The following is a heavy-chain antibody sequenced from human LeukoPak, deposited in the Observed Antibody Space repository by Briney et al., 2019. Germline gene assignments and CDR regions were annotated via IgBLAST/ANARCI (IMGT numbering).Heavy chain of an antibody. J-gene: IGHJ4*02. Sequence: ASVRVSSTASGYTFTIYYMHWVRQAPGQGLEWMGIINPSGGSTSYAQKFQGRVTMTRDTSTSTVYMELSSLRSEDTAVYYCARDRGDYHDYWGQGTLVTVSS. D-gene: IGHD4-17*01. CDR1: GYTFTIYY. CDR2: INPSGGST. V-gene: IGHV1-46*01. CDR3: ARDRGDYHDY.